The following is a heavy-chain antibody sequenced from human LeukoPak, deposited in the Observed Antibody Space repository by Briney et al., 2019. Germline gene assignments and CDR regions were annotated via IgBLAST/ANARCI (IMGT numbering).Heavy chain of an antibody. D-gene: IGHD5-18*01. CDR3: AKDYRYTYDY. J-gene: IGHJ4*02. CDR1: GFTFSSYW. CDR2: ISSSSSTI. Sequence: GGSLRLSCAASGFTFSSYWMSWVRQAPGKGLEWVSYISSSSSTIYYADSVKGRFTISRDNSKNTLYPQMNSLRPEDTAVYYCAKDYRYTYDYWGQGTLVTVSS. V-gene: IGHV3-48*01.